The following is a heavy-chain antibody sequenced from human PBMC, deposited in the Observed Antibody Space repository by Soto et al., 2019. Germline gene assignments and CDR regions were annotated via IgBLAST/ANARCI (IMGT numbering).Heavy chain of an antibody. D-gene: IGHD5-12*01. J-gene: IGHJ4*02. CDR1: GGTFISYA. V-gene: IGHV1-69*01. CDR3: ARDIVAPN. CDR2: IIPIFGKA. Sequence: QVQLVQSGAEVKKPGSSLKVSCNASGGTFISYAISWVRHAPGQGLEWMGGIIPIFGKANYAQKFQGRVTITADESTSTAYMELSSLRSEDTDVYYCARDIVAPNWGQGTLVTVSS.